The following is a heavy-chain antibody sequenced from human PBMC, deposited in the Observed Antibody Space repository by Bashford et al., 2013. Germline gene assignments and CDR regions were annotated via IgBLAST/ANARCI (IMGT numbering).Heavy chain of an antibody. CDR3: ARLNMFYDSYGYSFTTNDAFDI. J-gene: IGHJ3*02. Sequence: SETLSLTCTVSGDSLSSGGYYWSWIRQLPGKGLEWIGNIYNTGSTSHNPSLKSRLTISLDTSKNHFSLKLSSVTAADTAVYYCARLNMFYDSYGYSFTTNDAFDIWGQGDNGHRLL. D-gene: IGHD3-22*01. CDR2: IYNTGST. V-gene: IGHV4-31*03. CDR1: GDSLSSGGYY.